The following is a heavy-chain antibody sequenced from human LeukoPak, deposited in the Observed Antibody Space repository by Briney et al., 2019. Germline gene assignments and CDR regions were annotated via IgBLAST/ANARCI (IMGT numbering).Heavy chain of an antibody. CDR3: ARGTYYDILTGYSEFYFDY. CDR1: GFTFSTYG. D-gene: IGHD3-9*01. V-gene: IGHV3-30*02. J-gene: IGHJ4*02. CDR2: IRYDGTNK. Sequence: GGSLRLSCAASGFTFSTYGMHWVRQAPGKGLEWVAFIRYDGTNKYYADSVKGRFTISRDNSKNTLYLQMNSLRAEDTAVYYCARGTYYDILTGYSEFYFDYWGQGTLVTVSS.